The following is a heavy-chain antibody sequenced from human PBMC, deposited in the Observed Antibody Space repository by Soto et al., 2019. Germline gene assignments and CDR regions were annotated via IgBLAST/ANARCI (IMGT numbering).Heavy chain of an antibody. V-gene: IGHV3-33*01. J-gene: IGHJ6*02. CDR1: GFTFSSYG. CDR2: IWYDGSNK. D-gene: IGHD6-13*01. CDR3: ARDLGIAAAGTYYYYYGMDV. Sequence: GGSLRLSCAASGFTFSSYGMHWVRQAPGKGLEWVAVIWYDGSNKYYADSVKGRFTISRDNSKNTLYLQMNSLRAEDTAVYYCARDLGIAAAGTYYYYYGMDVWGQGTTVTVSS.